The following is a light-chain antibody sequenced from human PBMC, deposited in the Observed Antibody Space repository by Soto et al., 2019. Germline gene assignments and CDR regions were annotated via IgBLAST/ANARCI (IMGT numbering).Light chain of an antibody. CDR1: QSISSW. CDR3: QQYNSYPYT. J-gene: IGKJ2*01. Sequence: DIQMTQSPSTLSASVGDRVTITCRASQSISSWLAWYQQKPGKAPKLLIYDASSLESGVPSRFSGSGSGTAFTLTISSLQPDDFATYYCQQYNSYPYTFGHGTKLEIK. CDR2: DAS. V-gene: IGKV1-5*01.